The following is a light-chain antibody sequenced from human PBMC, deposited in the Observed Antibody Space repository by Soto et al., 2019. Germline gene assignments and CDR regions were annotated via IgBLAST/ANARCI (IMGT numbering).Light chain of an antibody. J-gene: IGKJ1*01. V-gene: IGKV3-20*01. CDR3: QQYDSSPKT. CDR1: QSVSSSY. CDR2: GAS. Sequence: EIVLTQSPGTLSLSPGERATLSCRASQSVSSSYLAWYQQKPGQAPRLLIYGASSRATDIPERFSGTGSGTDFTLTISRLEPEDFAVYYCQQYDSSPKTFGQGTKVEIK.